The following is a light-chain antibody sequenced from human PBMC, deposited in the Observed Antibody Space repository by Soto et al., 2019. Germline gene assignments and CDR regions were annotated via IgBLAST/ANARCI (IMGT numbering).Light chain of an antibody. CDR1: SSDVGGYNY. V-gene: IGLV2-14*01. CDR2: EVS. CDR3: SSYASSSSWV. J-gene: IGLJ3*02. Sequence: QSVLTQPASVSGPPGQSITISCTGTSSDVGGYNYVSWYQHHPGEAPKLIIYEVSNRPSGVSNRFSASKSGNTASLTISGLQAEDEADYYCSSYASSSSWVFGGGTQLTVL.